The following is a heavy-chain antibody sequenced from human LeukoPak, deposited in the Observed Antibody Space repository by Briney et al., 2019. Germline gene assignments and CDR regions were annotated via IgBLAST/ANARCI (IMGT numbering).Heavy chain of an antibody. Sequence: GGSLRLSCAASGFTFSSYGMHWVRQAPGKGLEWVAVVWYDGNKKYSADSVKGRIAISRDDSKNTLYLQMNSLRAEDTAVYYCARGVGYYDSSGTIDYWGQGTLVTVSS. CDR3: ARGVGYYDSSGTIDY. V-gene: IGHV3-33*01. CDR2: VWYDGNKK. J-gene: IGHJ4*02. D-gene: IGHD3-22*01. CDR1: GFTFSSYG.